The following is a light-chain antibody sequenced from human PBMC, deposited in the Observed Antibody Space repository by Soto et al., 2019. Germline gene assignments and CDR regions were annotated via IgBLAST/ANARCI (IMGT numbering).Light chain of an antibody. CDR3: SSYATSILEV. J-gene: IGLJ1*01. Sequence: QSALTQPASVSGSPGQSITISCTGTSSYVGGYNFVSWYQQHPGKAPKLMIYDVSNRPSGVSDRFSGSKSGNTASLTIFGLQAEDEADYYRSSYATSILEVFGTGTKVTVL. CDR2: DVS. CDR1: SSYVGGYNF. V-gene: IGLV2-14*03.